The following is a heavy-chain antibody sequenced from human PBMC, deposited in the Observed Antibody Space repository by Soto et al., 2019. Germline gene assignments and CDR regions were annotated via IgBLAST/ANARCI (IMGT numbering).Heavy chain of an antibody. CDR3: ARARLWFGELLYPGKYFDY. CDR1: GGSLSSYY. V-gene: IGHV4-59*01. J-gene: IGHJ4*02. Sequence: PSETLSLTCTVSGGSLSSYYWSWIRQPPGKGLEWIGYIYYSGSTNYNPSLKSRVTISVDTSKNQFSLKLSSVTAADTAVYYCARARLWFGELLYPGKYFDYWGQGTLVTVSS. CDR2: IYYSGST. D-gene: IGHD3-10*01.